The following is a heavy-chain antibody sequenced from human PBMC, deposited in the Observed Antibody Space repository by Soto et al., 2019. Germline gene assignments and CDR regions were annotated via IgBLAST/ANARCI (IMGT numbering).Heavy chain of an antibody. D-gene: IGHD2-15*01. CDR2: IYYSGST. V-gene: IGHV4-39*01. Sequence: QLQLQESGPGLVKPSETLSLTCTVSGGSISSSSYYWGWIRQPPGKGLEWIGSIYYSGSTYYNPSRKSRVTISVDTSKNQFSLKLSSVTAADTAVYYCARRQGYCSGGSCGWFDPWGQGTLVTVSS. J-gene: IGHJ5*02. CDR3: ARRQGYCSGGSCGWFDP. CDR1: GGSISSSSYY.